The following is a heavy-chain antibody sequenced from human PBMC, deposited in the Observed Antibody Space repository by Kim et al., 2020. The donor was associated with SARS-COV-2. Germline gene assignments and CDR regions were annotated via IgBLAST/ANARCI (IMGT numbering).Heavy chain of an antibody. CDR3: ARGSAVAGSSYYYYYGMDV. CDR1: GGTFSSYA. V-gene: IGHV1-69*13. J-gene: IGHJ6*02. Sequence: SVKVSCKASGGTFSSYAISWVRQAPGQGLEWMGGIIPIFGTANYAQKFQGRVTITADESTSTAYMELSSLRSEDTAVYYCARGSAVAGSSYYYYYGMDVWGQGNTVTVSS. CDR2: IIPIFGTA. D-gene: IGHD6-19*01.